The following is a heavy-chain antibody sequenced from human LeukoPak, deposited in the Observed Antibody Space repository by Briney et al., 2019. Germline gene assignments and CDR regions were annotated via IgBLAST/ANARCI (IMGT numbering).Heavy chain of an antibody. CDR3: AREKVVVAATEGVAFDI. J-gene: IGHJ3*02. V-gene: IGHV1-2*02. Sequence: GASVKVSCKASGYTFNGYYMHWVRQAPGQALEWMGWINPNSGGTNYAQKFQGRVTMTRDTSISTAYMELSRLRSDDTAVYYCAREKVVVAATEGVAFDIWGQGTMVTVSS. D-gene: IGHD2-15*01. CDR2: INPNSGGT. CDR1: GYTFNGYY.